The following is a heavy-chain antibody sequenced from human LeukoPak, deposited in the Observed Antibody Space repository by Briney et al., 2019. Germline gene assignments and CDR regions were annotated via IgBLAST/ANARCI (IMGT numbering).Heavy chain of an antibody. J-gene: IGHJ4*02. D-gene: IGHD1-14*01. CDR1: GFTFSNYG. Sequence: GGSLRLSCGASGFTFSNYGMSWVRQAPGKGLEWVSAIGGSGDSTNYADSVKGRFTISRDNSKNTLYLQVNSLRVKDTAVYYCARTWSFDYWGQGTLVTVSS. CDR3: ARTWSFDY. CDR2: IGGSGDST. V-gene: IGHV3-23*01.